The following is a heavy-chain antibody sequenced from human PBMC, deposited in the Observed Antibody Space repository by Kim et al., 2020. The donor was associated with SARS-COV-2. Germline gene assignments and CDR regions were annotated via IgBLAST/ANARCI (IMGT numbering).Heavy chain of an antibody. CDR3: VRDSNWSFDY. J-gene: IGHJ4*02. V-gene: IGHV3-48*02. CDR2: I. Sequence: IAYADSVKGRFTISRDNAENSLYLQMNSLRDEDTAVYYCVRDSNWSFDYWGQGTLVTVSS. D-gene: IGHD6-13*01.